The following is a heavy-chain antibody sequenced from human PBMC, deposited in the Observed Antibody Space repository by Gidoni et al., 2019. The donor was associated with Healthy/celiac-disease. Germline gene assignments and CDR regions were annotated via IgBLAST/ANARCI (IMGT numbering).Heavy chain of an antibody. J-gene: IGHJ2*01. CDR2: IIPIFGTA. V-gene: IGHV1-69*01. D-gene: IGHD3-3*01. Sequence: QVQLVQSGAEVKKPGSSVKVSCKASGGTFSSYAISWVRQAPGQGLDWMGGIIPIFGTANYAQKFQGRVTITADESTSTAYMELSSLRSEDTAVYYCARATVWSDQWYFDLWGRGTLVTVSS. CDR3: ARATVWSDQWYFDL. CDR1: GGTFSSYA.